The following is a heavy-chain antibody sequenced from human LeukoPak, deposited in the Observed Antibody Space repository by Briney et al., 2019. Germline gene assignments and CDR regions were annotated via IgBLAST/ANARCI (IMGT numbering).Heavy chain of an antibody. CDR2: IIPIFGTA. V-gene: IGHV1-69*05. Sequence: ASVKVSCKASGGTFISYAISWVRQAPGQGLEWMGRIIPIFGTANYAQKFQGRVTITTDESTSTAYMELSSLRSEDTAVYYCAIEAYYYYYYMDVWGKGTTVTVSS. CDR1: GGTFISYA. J-gene: IGHJ6*03. CDR3: AIEAYYYYYYMDV.